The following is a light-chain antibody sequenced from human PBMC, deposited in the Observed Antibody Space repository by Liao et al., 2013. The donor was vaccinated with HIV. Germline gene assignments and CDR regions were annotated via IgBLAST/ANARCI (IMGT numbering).Light chain of an antibody. CDR2: QDT. CDR1: KLGDQY. Sequence: SYELTQPPSVSVSPGQTASITCSGDKLGDQYACWYQQKAGQSPVLVIYQDTKRPSGIPERFSGSNSGNTATLTIRRVEAGDEADYYCQVWDRTSDHRVFGGGTKLTVL. V-gene: IGLV3-1*01. J-gene: IGLJ3*02. CDR3: QVWDRTSDHRV.